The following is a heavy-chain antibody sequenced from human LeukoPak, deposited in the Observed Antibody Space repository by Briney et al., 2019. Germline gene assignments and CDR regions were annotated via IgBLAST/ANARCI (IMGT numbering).Heavy chain of an antibody. J-gene: IGHJ4*02. CDR2: IYYSGST. V-gene: IGHV4-59*01. CDR1: GGSISSYY. CDR3: ASLFTTGYSYGDY. D-gene: IGHD5-18*01. Sequence: SETPSLTCTVSGGSISSYYWSWIRQPPGKGLEWIGYIYYSGSTNYNPSLKSRVTISVDTSKNQFSLKLSSVTAADTAVYYCASLFTTGYSYGDYWGQGTLVTVSS.